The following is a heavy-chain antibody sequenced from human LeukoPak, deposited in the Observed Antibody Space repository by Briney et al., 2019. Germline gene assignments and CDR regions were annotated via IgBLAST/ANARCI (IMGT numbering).Heavy chain of an antibody. CDR2: ISSSSSYI. D-gene: IGHD3-3*01. J-gene: IGHJ4*02. V-gene: IGHV3-21*01. CDR3: AREGPSGYCDY. Sequence: GGSLRLSCAASGFTFSSYSMNWVRQAPGQGLEWVSSISSSSSYIYYADSVKGRFTISGDNAKNSLYLQMNSLRAEDTAVYYCAREGPSGYCDYWGQGTLVTVSS. CDR1: GFTFSSYS.